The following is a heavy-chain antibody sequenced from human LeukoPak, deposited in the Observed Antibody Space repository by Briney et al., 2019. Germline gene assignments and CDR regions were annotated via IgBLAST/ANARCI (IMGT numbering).Heavy chain of an antibody. J-gene: IGHJ4*02. CDR3: AAMIIGGRDY. D-gene: IGHD2-2*01. CDR1: GLTFSRYY. Sequence: GGSLRLSCAASGLTFSRYYMHWVRHAPGKGPEWVSRPAGDGNYILYADSVKGRFRISRDNAKNTVYLQMSSLRAEDTAVYYCAAMIIGGRDYWGQGTLVTVSS. V-gene: IGHV3-74*01. CDR2: PAGDGNYI.